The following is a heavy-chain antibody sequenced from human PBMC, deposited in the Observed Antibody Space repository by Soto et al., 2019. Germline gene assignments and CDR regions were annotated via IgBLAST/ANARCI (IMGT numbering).Heavy chain of an antibody. CDR1: GGSISSRSHY. CDR2: SFYRGST. D-gene: IGHD3-3*01. CDR3: ATADGFGVVIPFFAY. Sequence: QLQLQESGPGLVKPSETLSLTCTFSGGSISSRSHYWGCIRQSPGKHLEWIGSSFYRGSTHYNPPLKPRGTISLDTAKNQVSLKLYSVTAADTAMYYCATADGFGVVIPFFAYWGQGILVTVSS. J-gene: IGHJ4*02. V-gene: IGHV4-39*01.